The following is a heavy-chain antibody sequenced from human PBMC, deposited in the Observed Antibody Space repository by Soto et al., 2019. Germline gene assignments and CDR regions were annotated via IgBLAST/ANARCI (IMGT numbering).Heavy chain of an antibody. CDR2: MYSGGTT. CDR1: GFIVSSNY. V-gene: IGHV3-53*04. CDR3: ARVAGDDPLDI. D-gene: IGHD2-21*02. Sequence: EVQLVESGGGLVQPGGSLRLSCAASGFIVSSNYMTWVRQAPGKGLEWVSIMYSGGTTYYAESVKGRFTISIHISKNTLDLQMNTLRFEDTAVYYCARVAGDDPLDIWGPGTMVTVSS. J-gene: IGHJ3*02.